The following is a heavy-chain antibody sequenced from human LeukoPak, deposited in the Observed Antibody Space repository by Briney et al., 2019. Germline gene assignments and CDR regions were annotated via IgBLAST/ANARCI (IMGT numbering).Heavy chain of an antibody. CDR3: TTDPSSWYPWDAFDI. CDR2: IKSKTDGGTT. J-gene: IGHJ3*02. Sequence: GGSLRLSCAASGFTFSNAWMSWVRQAPGKGLEWVGRIKSKTDGGTTDYTAPVKGRFTISRDDSKNTLYLQMNSLKTEDTAVYYCTTDPSSWYPWDAFDIWGQGTMVTVSS. CDR1: GFTFSNAW. V-gene: IGHV3-15*01. D-gene: IGHD6-13*01.